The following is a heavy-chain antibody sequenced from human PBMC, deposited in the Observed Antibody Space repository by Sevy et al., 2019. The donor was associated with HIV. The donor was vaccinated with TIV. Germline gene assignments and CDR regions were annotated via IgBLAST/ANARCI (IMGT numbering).Heavy chain of an antibody. CDR1: GYTFTDYY. V-gene: IGHV1-2*02. CDR2: INPKSGGT. D-gene: IGHD2-2*01. Sequence: ASVKVSCKASGYTFTDYYIHWVRQAPGQGLEWMGWINPKSGGTNYPQKFHGRVTMTRDTSISTAYMELSRLRSDDTAVYYCARVVEPADLDPYYYGVDVWGPGATVTVSS. CDR3: ARVVEPADLDPYYYGVDV. J-gene: IGHJ6*02.